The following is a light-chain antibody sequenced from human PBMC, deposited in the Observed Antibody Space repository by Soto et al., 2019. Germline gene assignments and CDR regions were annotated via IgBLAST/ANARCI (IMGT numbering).Light chain of an antibody. V-gene: IGKV1-39*01. Sequence: VQRTKSPSWLCASVGESLILTCRASQTVTSYLNWYQQKPGKAPKLLIYAASTLQSGVPSRFSGSGSGTEFTLAIISLQPEDFATYYCQQSYRLPKTFGRGTEVDIK. CDR3: QQSYRLPKT. J-gene: IGKJ1*01. CDR2: AAS. CDR1: QTVTSY.